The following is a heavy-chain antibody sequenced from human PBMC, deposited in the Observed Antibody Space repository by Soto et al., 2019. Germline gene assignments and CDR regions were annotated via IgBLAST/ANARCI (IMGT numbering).Heavy chain of an antibody. J-gene: IGHJ4*02. D-gene: IGHD3-22*01. CDR3: AKGIYDSTGYYFDY. CDR2: VSYDGSNE. Sequence: QVQLVESGGGVVQPGRSLRLSCAASAFTFSDYGMHWVRQAPGKGLEWVALVSYDGSNEYYADSVRGRFTISRDNSKNTLYLQMNSLRAEDTAVYYCAKGIYDSTGYYFDYWGQGTLVTVSS. V-gene: IGHV3-30*18. CDR1: AFTFSDYG.